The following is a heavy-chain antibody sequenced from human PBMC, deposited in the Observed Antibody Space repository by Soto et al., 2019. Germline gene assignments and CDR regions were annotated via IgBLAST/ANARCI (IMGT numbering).Heavy chain of an antibody. J-gene: IGHJ4*02. CDR2: LYYGRSA. Sequence: SETLSLTCAVSGDSISSYYCMWIRQPPGKGLESIGYLYYGRSANYNPSLKSRVTLSVDTSTNPCSLTLSSITAADTAVYSCARHAVHSRGLTAYWGQGPLVPVSS. CDR3: ARHAVHSRGLTAY. D-gene: IGHD6-19*01. V-gene: IGHV4-59*08. CDR1: GDSISSYY.